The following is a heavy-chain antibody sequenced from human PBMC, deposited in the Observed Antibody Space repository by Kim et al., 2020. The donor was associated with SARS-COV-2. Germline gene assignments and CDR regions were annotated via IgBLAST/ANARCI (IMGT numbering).Heavy chain of an antibody. Sequence: ASVKVSCKASGYTFTSYYMHWVRQAPGQGLEWMGIINPSGGSPSYAQKFQGRVTMTMDTSTSTVYMELSSLRSEDTAVYYCAREVVRKQQQDYYYYYYGMDVWGQGTTVTVSS. D-gene: IGHD6-13*01. CDR3: AREVVRKQQQDYYYYYYGMDV. V-gene: IGHV1-46*01. J-gene: IGHJ6*02. CDR1: GYTFTSYY. CDR2: INPSGGSP.